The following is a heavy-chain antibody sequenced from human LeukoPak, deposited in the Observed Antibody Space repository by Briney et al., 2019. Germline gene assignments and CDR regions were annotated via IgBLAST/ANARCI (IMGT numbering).Heavy chain of an antibody. J-gene: IGHJ4*02. Sequence: GGSLRLSCAASGFTFSSYAMSWVRQAPGKGLEWVSAISGIDGSTYYEDSVKGRFTISRDNYKNTMYLQMNSLRDEDTAVYYCAKSGGSSSWYAYFDYWGQGTLVTVSS. CDR3: AKSGGSSSWYAYFDY. CDR2: ISGIDGST. V-gene: IGHV3-23*01. D-gene: IGHD6-13*01. CDR1: GFTFSSYA.